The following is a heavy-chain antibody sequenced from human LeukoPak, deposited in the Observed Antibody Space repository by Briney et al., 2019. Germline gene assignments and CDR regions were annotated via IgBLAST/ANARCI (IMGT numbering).Heavy chain of an antibody. J-gene: IGHJ6*03. V-gene: IGHV1-8*01. CDR3: ARGAGTSYYYYYYMDV. CDR2: MNPNSGNT. CDR1: GYTFTSYD. Sequence: ASVKVSCKASGYTFTSYDINWVRQATGQGLEWMGWMNPNSGNTGYAQKFQGRVTMTRNTSISTAYMELSSLRSEDTAVYYRARGAGTSYYYYYYMDVWGKGTTVTVSS. D-gene: IGHD1-1*01.